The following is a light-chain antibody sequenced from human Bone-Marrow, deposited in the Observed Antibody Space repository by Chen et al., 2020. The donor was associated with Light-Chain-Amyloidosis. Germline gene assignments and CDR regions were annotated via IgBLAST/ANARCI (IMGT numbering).Light chain of an antibody. CDR3: QSVDMSGPYVV. Sequence: SSELTQPPSVSVSPGQTARISCSGDTLSKQYSYWYQQKAGQVPAVLIYKDSERPSGVPQRFSGSSSGTTVTLTISGVQAEDEADYYCQSVDMSGPYVVFGGGTKLTVL. CDR1: TLSKQY. V-gene: IGLV3-25*03. J-gene: IGLJ2*01. CDR2: KDS.